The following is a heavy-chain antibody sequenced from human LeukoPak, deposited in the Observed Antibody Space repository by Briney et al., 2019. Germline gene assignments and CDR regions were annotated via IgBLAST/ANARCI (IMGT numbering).Heavy chain of an antibody. CDR1: GGSFSGYY. CDR2: INHSGST. V-gene: IGHV4-34*01. J-gene: IGHJ6*02. Sequence: KPSETLSLTCAVYGGSFSGYYWSWIRQPPGKGLEWIGEINHSGSTNYNPSLKSRVTISVDTSKNQFSLKLSSVTAADTAVYYCARRSVYYGMDVWGQGTTVTVSS. CDR3: ARRSVYYGMDV.